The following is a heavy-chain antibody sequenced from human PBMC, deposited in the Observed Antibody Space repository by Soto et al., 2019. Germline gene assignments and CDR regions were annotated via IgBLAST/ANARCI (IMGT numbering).Heavy chain of an antibody. CDR1: GFTFSTYW. J-gene: IGHJ4*02. Sequence: EVQLVESGGGLVQPGGSLRLSCAASGFTFSTYWMHWVRQAPGKGLVWVSHINTDGSSTTYADSVKGRFTISRDNAKNKLYLQRNRLRAKDTDVYYCAREADLDYWGQGTLVTVSS. V-gene: IGHV3-74*01. CDR3: AREADLDY. D-gene: IGHD3-3*01. CDR2: INTDGSST.